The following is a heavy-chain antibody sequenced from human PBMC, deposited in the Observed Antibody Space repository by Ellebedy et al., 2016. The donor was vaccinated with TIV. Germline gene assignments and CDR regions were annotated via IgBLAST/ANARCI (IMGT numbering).Heavy chain of an antibody. Sequence: SETLSLXXTVSGGSISSYYWSWIRQPAGKGLEWIGRIYTSGSTNYNPSLKSRVTMSVDTSKNQFSLKLSSVTAADTAVYYCARGRNYDILTGYYYAFDIWGQGTMVTVSS. V-gene: IGHV4-4*07. CDR3: ARGRNYDILTGYYYAFDI. J-gene: IGHJ3*02. CDR2: IYTSGST. CDR1: GGSISSYY. D-gene: IGHD3-9*01.